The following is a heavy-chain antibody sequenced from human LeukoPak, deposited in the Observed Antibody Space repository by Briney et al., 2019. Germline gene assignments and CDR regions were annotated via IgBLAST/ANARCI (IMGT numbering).Heavy chain of an antibody. CDR3: AKAPYGDHSYYMDA. D-gene: IGHD4-17*01. CDR2: ITTGDNT. J-gene: IGHJ6*03. Sequence: HPGGSLRLSRAASGFIFTNYGMSWVRQAPGQGLEWVSSITTGDNTYYADSVKGRFTISRDNSKNTLYLQMNSLRAEDTAVYYCAKAPYGDHSYYMDAWGKGTTVTISS. V-gene: IGHV3-23*01. CDR1: GFIFTNYG.